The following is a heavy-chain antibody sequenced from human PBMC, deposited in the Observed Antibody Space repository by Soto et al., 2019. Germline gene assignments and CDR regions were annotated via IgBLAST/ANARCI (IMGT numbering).Heavy chain of an antibody. Sequence: QVRLVESGGGVVQPGRSLRLSCAASGFTFSSYAMHWVRQAPGKGLEWVAVISYDGSNKYYADSVKGRFTISRDNSKNTLYLQMNSLRAEDTAVYYCARSNVLRYFDWLFHYWGQGTLVTVSS. CDR2: ISYDGSNK. D-gene: IGHD3-9*01. CDR3: ARSNVLRYFDWLFHY. CDR1: GFTFSSYA. V-gene: IGHV3-30-3*01. J-gene: IGHJ4*02.